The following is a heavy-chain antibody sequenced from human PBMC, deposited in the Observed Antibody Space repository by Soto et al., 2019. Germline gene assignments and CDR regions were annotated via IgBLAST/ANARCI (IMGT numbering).Heavy chain of an antibody. CDR1: GGALSSSG. J-gene: IGHJ3*01. D-gene: IGHD7-27*01. V-gene: IGHV1-69*06. CDR3: ARSRPPGSDFPGVIPGDALDV. Sequence: QVQLVQSGAEMKKPGSSLRVSCKASGGALSSSGITWVRQAPGQGLEWVAGVIPIFGTTKNAPKFQGRVTVSADKSTSTAYMELSSLTSEDTAVYFCARSRPPGSDFPGVIPGDALDVWGQGTLVTVSS. CDR2: VIPIFGTT.